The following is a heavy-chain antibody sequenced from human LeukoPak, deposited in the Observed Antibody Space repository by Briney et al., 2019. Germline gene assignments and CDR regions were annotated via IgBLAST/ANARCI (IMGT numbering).Heavy chain of an antibody. CDR2: INWSGEKT. V-gene: IGHV3-23*01. Sequence: PGGSLRLSCAASGFTVSSNYMSWVRQAPGKGLEWVSGINWSGEKTSYADSVKGRFTISRDNSRNTLYLQTNSLRAEDTAIYYCAHVGSCTAGTCVPGGYWGQGALVTVSS. CDR3: AHVGSCTAGTCVPGGY. D-gene: IGHD1-1*01. CDR1: GFTVSSNY. J-gene: IGHJ4*02.